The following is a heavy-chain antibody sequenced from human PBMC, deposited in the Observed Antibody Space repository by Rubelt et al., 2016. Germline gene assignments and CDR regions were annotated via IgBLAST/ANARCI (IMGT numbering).Heavy chain of an antibody. Sequence: EVQLLESGGGLVQPGGSLRLSCAASGFTFSSYAMSWVRQAPGKGLEWVSVIYSGGSTYYADSVKGRFTISRDNSKNTLYLQMNSLRAEDTVVYYCARDDRLPPTIFGVVINSGMDVWGQGTTVTVSS. CDR2: IYSGGST. D-gene: IGHD3-3*01. V-gene: IGHV3-23*03. CDR1: GFTFSSYA. CDR3: ARDDRLPPTIFGVVINSGMDV. J-gene: IGHJ6*02.